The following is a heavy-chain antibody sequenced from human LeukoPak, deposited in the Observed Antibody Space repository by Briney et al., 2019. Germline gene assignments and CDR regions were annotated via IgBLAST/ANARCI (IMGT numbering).Heavy chain of an antibody. V-gene: IGHV5-51*01. CDR3: ARHVNYYYDSSGYEYFDY. D-gene: IGHD3-22*01. CDR1: GYSFTSYW. J-gene: IGHJ4*02. Sequence: GESLKISCKGSGYSFTSYWIGWVRQMPGKGLEWMGIIYPGDSDTRYSPSFQGQVTISADKSISTAYLQWSSLKASDTAMYYCARHVNYYYDSSGYEYFDYWGQGTLVTVSS. CDR2: IYPGDSDT.